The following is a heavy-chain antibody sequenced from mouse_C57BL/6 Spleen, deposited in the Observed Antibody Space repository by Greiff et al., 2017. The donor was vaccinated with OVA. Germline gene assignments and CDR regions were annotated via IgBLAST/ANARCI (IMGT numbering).Heavy chain of an antibody. CDR3: AIGGEGWLPSWFAY. J-gene: IGHJ3*01. D-gene: IGHD2-2*01. CDR2: IHPSDSDT. Sequence: QVQLKQPGAELVKPGASVKVSCKASGYTFTSYWMHWVKQRPGQGLEWIGRIHPSDSDTNYNQKFKGKATLTVDKSSSTTYMQLSSLTSEDSAVYYCAIGGEGWLPSWFAYWGQGTLGTVSA. V-gene: IGHV1-74*01. CDR1: GYTFTSYW.